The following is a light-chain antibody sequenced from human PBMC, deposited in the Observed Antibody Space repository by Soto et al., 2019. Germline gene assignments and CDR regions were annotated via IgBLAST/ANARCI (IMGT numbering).Light chain of an antibody. CDR1: QSVLYSSNNKNY. CDR2: WAS. V-gene: IGKV4-1*01. Sequence: DIVMTQSPDSLAVSLGERATINCKSSQSVLYSSNNKNYLAWYQQKPGQPPKLLIYWASTRESGVPDRFSGSGTGKDFALTIGSLQAEDVAVYYCQQYYSTPLTFGQGTKVEIK. J-gene: IGKJ1*01. CDR3: QQYYSTPLT.